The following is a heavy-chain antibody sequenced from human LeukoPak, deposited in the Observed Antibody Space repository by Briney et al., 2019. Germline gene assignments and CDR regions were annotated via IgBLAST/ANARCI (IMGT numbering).Heavy chain of an antibody. J-gene: IGHJ4*02. Sequence: GESLKISCKGSGYIFTNYWIGWVRQMPGKGLEWVGIMYPGDSDTRYSPSFQGQVTISADKSISTACLQWSSLKASDTAMYYCARGGYGGDLLGHYSGQGTLVTVSS. V-gene: IGHV5-51*01. D-gene: IGHD2-21*02. CDR3: ARGGYGGDLLGHY. CDR1: GYIFTNYW. CDR2: MYPGDSDT.